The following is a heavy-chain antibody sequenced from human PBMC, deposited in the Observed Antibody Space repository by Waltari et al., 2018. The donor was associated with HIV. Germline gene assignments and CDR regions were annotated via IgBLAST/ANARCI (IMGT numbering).Heavy chain of an antibody. CDR3: ARVSAWFHLEGGDV. V-gene: IGHV4-39*01. D-gene: IGHD3-3*01. J-gene: IGHJ6*02. Sequence: QLQLQESGPGLVKPSETLSPTCSGSGGSISGNRHHWGWIRQPPGKGLEWIGSIYYSGNTYYKSSLQSRITISLDMSKNLFSLNLRSVTAADTAVYYCARVSAWFHLEGGDVWGQGTTVTVSS. CDR2: IYYSGNT. CDR1: GGSISGNRHH.